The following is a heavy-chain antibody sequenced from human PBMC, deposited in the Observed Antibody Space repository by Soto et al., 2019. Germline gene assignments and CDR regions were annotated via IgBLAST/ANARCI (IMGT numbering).Heavy chain of an antibody. CDR3: ARAGGEWIQLWTTSGAYFDY. Sequence: QVQLVESGGGVVQPGRSLRLSCAASGFTFSSYGMHWVRQAPGKGLEWVAVIWYDGSNKYYADSVKGRFTISRDNSKNTLYLQMNSLRAEDTAVYYCARAGGEWIQLWTTSGAYFDYWGQGTLVTVSS. CDR1: GFTFSSYG. CDR2: IWYDGSNK. J-gene: IGHJ4*02. V-gene: IGHV3-33*01. D-gene: IGHD5-18*01.